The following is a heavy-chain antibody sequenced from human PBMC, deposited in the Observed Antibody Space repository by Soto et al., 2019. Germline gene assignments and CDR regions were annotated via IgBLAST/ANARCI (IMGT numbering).Heavy chain of an antibody. V-gene: IGHV3-23*01. CDR3: AEDGESAVVIVPAAKPFDY. J-gene: IGHJ4*02. CDR2: ISGNGDDT. CDR1: GFNIRTYV. Sequence: EVLLLESGGGLVQPGGSLRLSCTVSGFNIRTYVISWLRQAPGKGLEWVSAISGNGDDTYYAASVKGRFTISKDNSRNTLYLQMKSLRAEDTALYYCAEDGESAVVIVPAAKPFDYWGQGTLVTVSS. D-gene: IGHD2-2*01.